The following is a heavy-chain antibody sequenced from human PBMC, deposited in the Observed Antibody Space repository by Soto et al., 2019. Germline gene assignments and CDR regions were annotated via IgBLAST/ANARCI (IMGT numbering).Heavy chain of an antibody. J-gene: IGHJ6*02. CDR3: ARGYYYGSGSDSGMDV. D-gene: IGHD3-10*01. CDR2: IIPIFGTA. V-gene: IGHV1-69*13. Sequence: SVKVSCKGSGGTFSSYAISWVRQAPGQGLEWMGGIIPIFGTANYAQKFQGRVTITAEESTSTAYMELSSLRSEDTAVYYCARGYYYGSGSDSGMDVWGQGTT. CDR1: GGTFSSYA.